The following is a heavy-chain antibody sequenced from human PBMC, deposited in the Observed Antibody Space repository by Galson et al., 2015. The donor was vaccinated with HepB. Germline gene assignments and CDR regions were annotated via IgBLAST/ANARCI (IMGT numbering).Heavy chain of an antibody. V-gene: IGHV3-23*01. Sequence: SLRLSCAASGFTFSSYAMSWVRQAPGKGLEWVSGISGSGGSTYYAGSVKGRFTISRDNSKNTLYLQMNSLRAEDTAVYYCAKLYSGSYSAFDCWGQGTLVTVSS. CDR2: ISGSGGST. CDR1: GFTFSSYA. D-gene: IGHD1-26*01. CDR3: AKLYSGSYSAFDC. J-gene: IGHJ4*02.